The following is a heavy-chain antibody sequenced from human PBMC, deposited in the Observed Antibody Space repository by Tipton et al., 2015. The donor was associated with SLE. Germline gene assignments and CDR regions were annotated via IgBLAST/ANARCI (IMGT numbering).Heavy chain of an antibody. CDR1: DASTSAVFYY. Sequence: TLSLTCTVSDASTSAVFYYWSCIPQSPVKGLEWIATIYYTGSTFYNPYLTSRATISLDMSKKQFSLKLTSVTAADTAVYFCARRDLSLGYFDYWGPGTLVTVSS. CDR2: IYYTGST. D-gene: IGHD3-16*01. J-gene: IGHJ4*02. CDR3: ARRDLSLGYFDY. V-gene: IGHV4-39*07.